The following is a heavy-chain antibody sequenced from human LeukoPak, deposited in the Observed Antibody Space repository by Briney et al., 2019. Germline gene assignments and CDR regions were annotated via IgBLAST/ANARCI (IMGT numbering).Heavy chain of an antibody. CDR3: ARDRGHRYSSGWYVFDY. Sequence: SETLSLTCAVYGGSFSGYYWSWIRQPPGKGLEWIGEINHSGSTNYNPSLKSRVTISVDTSKNQSSLKLSSVTAADTAVYYCARDRGHRYSSGWYVFDYWGQGTLVTVSS. CDR2: INHSGST. D-gene: IGHD6-19*01. J-gene: IGHJ4*02. CDR1: GGSFSGYY. V-gene: IGHV4-34*01.